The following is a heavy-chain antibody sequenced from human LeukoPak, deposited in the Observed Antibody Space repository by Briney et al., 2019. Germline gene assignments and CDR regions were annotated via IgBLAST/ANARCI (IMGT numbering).Heavy chain of an antibody. Sequence: GGSLRLSCAASGFTFSDYYMSWIRQAPGKGLEWVSYISSSGSTIYYADSVKGRFTNSRDNAKNSLYLQMNSLRAEDTAVYYCASFWAAAGNAPSIDYWGQGTLVTVSS. CDR1: GFTFSDYY. J-gene: IGHJ4*02. CDR2: ISSSGSTI. V-gene: IGHV3-11*01. CDR3: ASFWAAAGNAPSIDY. D-gene: IGHD6-13*01.